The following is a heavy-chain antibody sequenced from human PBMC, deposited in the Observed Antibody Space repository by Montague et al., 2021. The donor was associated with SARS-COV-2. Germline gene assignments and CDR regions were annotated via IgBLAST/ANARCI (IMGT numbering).Heavy chain of an antibody. D-gene: IGHD3-3*01. V-gene: IGHV2-70*01. Sequence: VKPTQTLTLTCTFSGFSLSTSGMCVSWIRQPPGKALEWLALIDRDDDKYYSTSLKTRLTISKDTSKNQVVLTMTNMDPVDTATYYCARSFSIFGVVIIPAYFDYWGQGTLVTVSS. CDR1: GFSLSTSGMC. J-gene: IGHJ4*02. CDR3: ARSFSIFGVVIIPAYFDY. CDR2: IDRDDDK.